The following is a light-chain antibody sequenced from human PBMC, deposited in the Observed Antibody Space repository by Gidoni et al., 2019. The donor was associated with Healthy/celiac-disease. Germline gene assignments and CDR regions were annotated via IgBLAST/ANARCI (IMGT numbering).Light chain of an antibody. J-gene: IGKJ2*01. V-gene: IGKV1-5*03. Sequence: TITCRASQSISSWLAWYQQKPGKAPKLLIYKASSLESGVPSRFSGSGSGTEFTLTIGSLQPDDFATYYCQQYNSYSYTFGQGTKLEIK. CDR2: KAS. CDR1: QSISSW. CDR3: QQYNSYSYT.